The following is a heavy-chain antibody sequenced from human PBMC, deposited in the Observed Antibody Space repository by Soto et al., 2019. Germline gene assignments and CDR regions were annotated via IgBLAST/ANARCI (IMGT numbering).Heavy chain of an antibody. CDR2: ITNTGETI. CDR3: ARDGDRGFDMDV. Sequence: EVQMVESGGGLVQPGGSLRLSCAGSGFTFSTYNMDWVRQAPGKGLEWISYITNTGETICYADSVRGRFTISRDNAKNALFLQMNSLRDEDTAVYYCARDGDRGFDMDVWGQGTTVTVSS. V-gene: IGHV3-48*02. CDR1: GFTFSTYN. J-gene: IGHJ6*02.